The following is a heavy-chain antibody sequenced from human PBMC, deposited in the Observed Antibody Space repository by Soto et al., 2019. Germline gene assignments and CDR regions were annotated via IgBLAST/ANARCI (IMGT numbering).Heavy chain of an antibody. V-gene: IGHV3-53*02. D-gene: IGHD3-16*01. CDR2: IYSGDST. CDR3: VRDGRREQPLGA. J-gene: IGHJ5*02. Sequence: DVQLVETGGGLVQPGGSLRLSCAVSGFTVRNNYLSWVRQAPGKGLEWVSVIYSGDSTYYADSVEGRFTISRDSSTNTLYLQMNSRRVDDTAMYYCVRDGRREQPLGAWGQGTLVTVSS. CDR1: GFTVRNNY.